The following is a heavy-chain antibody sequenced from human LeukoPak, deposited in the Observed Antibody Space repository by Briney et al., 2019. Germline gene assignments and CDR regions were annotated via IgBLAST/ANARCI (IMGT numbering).Heavy chain of an antibody. CDR1: GFTFSSYG. D-gene: IGHD6-19*01. J-gene: IGHJ6*03. Sequence: GGSLRLSCAASGFTFSSYGMHWVRQAPGKGLEWVAVIWYDGSNKYYADSVKGRFTISRDNSKNTLYLQMNSLRAEDTAVYYCAKDQGGVVAGYYYYYMDVWGKGTRVSVSS. CDR2: IWYDGSNK. V-gene: IGHV3-33*06. CDR3: AKDQGGVVAGYYYYYMDV.